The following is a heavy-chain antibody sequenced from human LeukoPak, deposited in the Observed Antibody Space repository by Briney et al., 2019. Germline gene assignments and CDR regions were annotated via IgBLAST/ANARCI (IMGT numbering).Heavy chain of an antibody. CDR2: ISPHSGFT. D-gene: IGHD7-27*01. Sequence: GPVKVSCKASGYTLTGHYIHWVRQAPGQGLEWMGWISPHSGFTMYPQRFQGRVTMTTGTSISTAFLEVRRLRSDDTAAYYCARQTGDDALDIWGQGTMITVYS. CDR1: GYTLTGHY. V-gene: IGHV1-2*02. CDR3: ARQTGDDALDI. J-gene: IGHJ3*02.